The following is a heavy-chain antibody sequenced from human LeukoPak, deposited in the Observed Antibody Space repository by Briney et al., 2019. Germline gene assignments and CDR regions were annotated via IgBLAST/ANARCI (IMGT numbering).Heavy chain of an antibody. CDR3: ARGSGWYSY. Sequence: SETLSLTCTVSGGSISSNYWTWIRQPPGKGLEWIGYIYYSGSTKYNPSLKSRVTISVDTSKNQFSLKLSSVTAADTAVYYCARGSGWYSYWGQGTLVTVSS. V-gene: IGHV4-59*12. J-gene: IGHJ4*02. CDR1: GGSISSNY. D-gene: IGHD6-19*01. CDR2: IYYSGST.